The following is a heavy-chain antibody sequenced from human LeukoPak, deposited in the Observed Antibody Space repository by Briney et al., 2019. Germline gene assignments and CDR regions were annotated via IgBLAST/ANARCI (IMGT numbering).Heavy chain of an antibody. CDR1: GGSISSYY. Sequence: SETLSLTCTVSGGSISSYYWSWIRQPPGKGLEWIGYIYYSGSTNYNPSLKSQVTISVDTSKNQFSLKLSSVTAADTAVYYCAILRPELLWFGEPIGYYYMDVWGKGTTVTVSS. J-gene: IGHJ6*03. V-gene: IGHV4-59*12. D-gene: IGHD3-10*01. CDR3: AILRPELLWFGEPIGYYYMDV. CDR2: IYYSGST.